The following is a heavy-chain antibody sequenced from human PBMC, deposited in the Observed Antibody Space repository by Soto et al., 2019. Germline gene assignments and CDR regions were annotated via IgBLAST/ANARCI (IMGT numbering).Heavy chain of an antibody. CDR3: ARVLWFGELSESGGWFDP. D-gene: IGHD3-10*01. CDR1: GGTFSSYA. V-gene: IGHV1-69*01. CDR2: IIPIFGTA. Sequence: QVQLVQSGAEVKKPGSSVKVSCKASGGTFSSYAISWVRQAPGQGLEWMGGIIPIFGTANYAQKFQGRVTITAEESTSTAYKELSSLRSEDTAVYYCARVLWFGELSESGGWFDPWGQGTLVTVSS. J-gene: IGHJ5*02.